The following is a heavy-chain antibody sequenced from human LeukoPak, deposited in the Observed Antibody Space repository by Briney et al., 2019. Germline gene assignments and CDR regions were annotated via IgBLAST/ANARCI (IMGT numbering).Heavy chain of an antibody. D-gene: IGHD4-11*01. CDR1: GYTFTDYY. J-gene: IGHJ6*03. CDR3: ARASYDYSNYHYYYYMDV. Sequence: ASVKVSCKASGYTFTDYYIHWVRQAPGQGLEWMGWINPNSGGTKYAQKFQGRVTMTRDTSISTAYMEVSRLRSDDTAVYYCARASYDYSNYHYYYYMDVWGKGTTVTVSS. V-gene: IGHV1-2*02. CDR2: INPNSGGT.